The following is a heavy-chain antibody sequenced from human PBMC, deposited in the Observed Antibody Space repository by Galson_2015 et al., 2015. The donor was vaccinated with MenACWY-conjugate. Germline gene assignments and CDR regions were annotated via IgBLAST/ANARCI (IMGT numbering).Heavy chain of an antibody. Sequence: PALVKPTQTLTLTCTVSGFSLNNTRMGVSWIRQPPGKALEWLAHIFSNDEKSYTTSLKSRLTITKDTSKNQVVLTMTNMDPVDTATYYCAHTPRYGVYWFDPWGQGTLVTVSS. CDR2: IFSNDEK. CDR3: AHTPRYGVYWFDP. D-gene: IGHD4-17*01. V-gene: IGHV2-26*01. CDR1: GFSLNNTRMG. J-gene: IGHJ5*02.